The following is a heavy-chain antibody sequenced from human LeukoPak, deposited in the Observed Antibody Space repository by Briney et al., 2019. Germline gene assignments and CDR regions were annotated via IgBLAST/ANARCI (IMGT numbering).Heavy chain of an antibody. CDR3: AKDRLTY. Sequence: GGSLRLSCAASGFTFNNYWMSWVRQAPGKGLEWVANMNQDGSEKYYADSVKGRFTISRDNAKNSLYLQMNSLRAEDTAVYYCAKDRLTYWGQGTLVTVSS. CDR2: MNQDGSEK. V-gene: IGHV3-7*03. CDR1: GFTFNNYW. J-gene: IGHJ4*02. D-gene: IGHD2-8*01.